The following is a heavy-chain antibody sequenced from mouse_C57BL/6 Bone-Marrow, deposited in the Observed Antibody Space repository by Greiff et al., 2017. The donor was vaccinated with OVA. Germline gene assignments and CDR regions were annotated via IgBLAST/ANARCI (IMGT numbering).Heavy chain of an antibody. D-gene: IGHD3-1*01. CDR3: ARGGLRYFDY. CDR1: GYTFTNYC. Sequence: QVQLQQSGAELVRPGTSVKMSCKASGYTFTNYCIGWAKQRPGHGLEWIGDIYPGGGYTNYNEKFKGKATLTADKSSSTAYMQFSSLTSEDSAIYYCARGGLRYFDYWGQGTTLTVSS. V-gene: IGHV1-63*01. J-gene: IGHJ2*01. CDR2: IYPGGGYT.